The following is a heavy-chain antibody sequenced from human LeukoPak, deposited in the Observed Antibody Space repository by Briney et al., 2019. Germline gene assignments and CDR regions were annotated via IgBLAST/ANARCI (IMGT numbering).Heavy chain of an antibody. CDR1: GFTFSSYA. J-gene: IGHJ4*02. CDR2: ISYDGSNK. Sequence: GGSLRLSCAASGFTFSSYAMHWVRRAPGKGLEWVAVISYDGSNKYYADSVKGRFTISRDNSKNTLYLQMNSLRAEDTAVYYCARDPIVGANTFDYWGQGTLVTVSS. CDR3: ARDPIVGANTFDY. V-gene: IGHV3-30-3*01. D-gene: IGHD1-26*01.